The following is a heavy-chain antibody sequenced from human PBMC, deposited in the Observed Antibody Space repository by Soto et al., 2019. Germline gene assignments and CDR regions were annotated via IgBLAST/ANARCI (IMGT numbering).Heavy chain of an antibody. V-gene: IGHV3-48*03. CDR1: GFTFSRYE. CDR3: ARELGQKFDY. CDR2: ISSSGSYI. J-gene: IGHJ4*02. Sequence: EVQLVESGGDLVQPGGSLRLSCAASGFTFSRYEMNWVRQAPGKGLEWISYISSSGSYIYYADSVKGRFTISRDNAKNSLYLQMNSLRAEDTAVYYCARELGQKFDYWGQGTLVTVSS.